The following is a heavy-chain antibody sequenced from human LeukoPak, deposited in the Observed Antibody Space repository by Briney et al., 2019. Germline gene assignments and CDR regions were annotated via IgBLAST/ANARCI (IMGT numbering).Heavy chain of an antibody. CDR1: GGSISSYY. D-gene: IGHD6-13*01. CDR3: ARDKSIAAAGLFDY. Sequence: SETLSLTCTVSGGSISSYYWSWIWQPAGKGLEWIGRIYTSGSTNYNPSLKSRVTMSVDTSKNQFSLKLSSVTAADTAVYYCARDKSIAAAGLFDYWGQGTLVTVSS. CDR2: IYTSGST. V-gene: IGHV4-4*07. J-gene: IGHJ4*02.